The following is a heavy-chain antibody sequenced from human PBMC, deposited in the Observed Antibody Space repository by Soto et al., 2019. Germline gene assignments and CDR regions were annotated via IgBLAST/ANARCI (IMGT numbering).Heavy chain of an antibody. CDR1: GDTSTGCY. V-gene: IGHV1-2*02. CDR3: ASGYRAESFQH. Sequence: QVQLVQSGAEVMKPGASVKVSCKASGDTSTGCYMHWVRQAPGQGLEWMGWINPNSGGTNYAQKFQGRDTMTRATSISTAYMELRRLRSDDPAVYYCASGYRAESFQHWGQGTLVTLSS. D-gene: IGHD6-13*01. J-gene: IGHJ1*01. CDR2: INPNSGGT.